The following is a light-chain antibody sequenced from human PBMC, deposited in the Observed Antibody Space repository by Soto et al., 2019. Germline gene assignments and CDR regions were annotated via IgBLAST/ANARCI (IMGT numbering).Light chain of an antibody. CDR2: DVS. V-gene: IGLV2-14*03. CDR3: SSFTSSTTFV. Sequence: QSALAQPASVSGSPGQSITISCTGTTSDVGRYDYVSWFQQHPGKAPKLIIYDVSHWPSGVSDRFSASKSGNTASLTISGLQAEDEADYYCSSFTSSTTFVFGTGTKVTVL. J-gene: IGLJ1*01. CDR1: TSDVGRYDY.